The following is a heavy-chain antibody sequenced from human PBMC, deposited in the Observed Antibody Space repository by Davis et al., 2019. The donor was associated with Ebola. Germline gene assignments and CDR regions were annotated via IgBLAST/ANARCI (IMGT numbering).Heavy chain of an antibody. Sequence: GGSLRLSCAASGFTFSSYWMSWVRQAPGKGLEWVANIKQDGSEQYYVDSVKGRLTISRDNAKNSLYLQMNSLRAEDTAVYYCARVADYYGSGSYYSPDYWGQGTLVTVSS. CDR3: ARVADYYGSGSYYSPDY. D-gene: IGHD3-10*01. CDR1: GFTFSSYW. J-gene: IGHJ4*02. V-gene: IGHV3-7*03. CDR2: IKQDGSEQ.